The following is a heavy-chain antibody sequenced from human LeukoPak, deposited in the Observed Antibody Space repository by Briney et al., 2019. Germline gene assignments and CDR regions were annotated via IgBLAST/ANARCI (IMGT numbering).Heavy chain of an antibody. CDR3: AAGDQSSMIVGLMEGG. J-gene: IGHJ4*02. CDR1: GYTFTSYY. CDR2: NNPSGGST. Sequence: ASVKVSCKASGYTFTSYYMHWVRQAPGQGLEWMGINNPSGGSTSYAQKFQGRVTMTRDMTTSTVYMELSSLRSEDTAVYYCAAGDQSSMIVGLMEGGWGQGTLVTVSS. D-gene: IGHD3/OR15-3a*01. V-gene: IGHV1-46*03.